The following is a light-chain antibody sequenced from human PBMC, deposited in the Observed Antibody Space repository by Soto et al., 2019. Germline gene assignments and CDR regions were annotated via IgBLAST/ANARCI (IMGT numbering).Light chain of an antibody. J-gene: IGLJ7*01. CDR2: EDN. Sequence: NFMLTQPHSVSESPGKTVIISCTGSSGSIASNYVQWYQQRPGSAPTTVMYEDNQRPSGVPDRFSGSIDSSSNSASLTISGLKTEDEAAYYCQSYDSNNLPVFGGGTQLTVL. V-gene: IGLV6-57*02. CDR3: QSYDSNNLPV. CDR1: SGSIASNY.